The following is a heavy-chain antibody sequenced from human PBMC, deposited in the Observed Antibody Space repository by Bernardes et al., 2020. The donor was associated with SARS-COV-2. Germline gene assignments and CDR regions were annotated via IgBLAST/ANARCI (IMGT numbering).Heavy chain of an antibody. J-gene: IGHJ4*02. CDR1: GYTFTGYY. CDR3: ASWTGYCSGGSCFPLDY. D-gene: IGHD2-15*01. Sequence: ASVKVSCKASGYTFTGYYMHWVRQAPGQGLEWMGWINPNSGGTNYAQKFQGRVTMTRDTSISTAYMELSRLRSDDTAVYYCASWTGYCSGGSCFPLDYWGKGTLLTAS. CDR2: INPNSGGT. V-gene: IGHV1-2*02.